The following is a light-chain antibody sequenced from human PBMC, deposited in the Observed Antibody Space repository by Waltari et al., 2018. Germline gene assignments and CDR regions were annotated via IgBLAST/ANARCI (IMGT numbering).Light chain of an antibody. CDR1: SSDVGGYTY. J-gene: IGLJ1*01. CDR2: AVP. Sequence: QSALTQPASVSGSPGPSITISCTGTSSDVGGYTYVSWYQQHPGKAPKLMIYAVPNRPSGVSNRFSGSKSGNTASLTISGLQAEEEADYYCSSYTSSNTLGFGTGTKVTVL. V-gene: IGLV2-14*03. CDR3: SSYTSSNTLG.